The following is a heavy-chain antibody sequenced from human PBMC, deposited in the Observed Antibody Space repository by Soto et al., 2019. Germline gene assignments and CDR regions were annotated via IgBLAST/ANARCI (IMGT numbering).Heavy chain of an antibody. V-gene: IGHV1-2*04. Sequence: ASVKVSCKASGYTFTGYYMHWVRQAPGQGLEWMGWINPNSGGTNYAQKFQGWVTMTRDTSISTAYMELSRLRSDDTAVYYCAREWTGEKYYDFWSGYWNQYNWFDPWGQGTLVTVS. CDR2: INPNSGGT. D-gene: IGHD3-3*01. CDR1: GYTFTGYY. CDR3: AREWTGEKYYDFWSGYWNQYNWFDP. J-gene: IGHJ5*02.